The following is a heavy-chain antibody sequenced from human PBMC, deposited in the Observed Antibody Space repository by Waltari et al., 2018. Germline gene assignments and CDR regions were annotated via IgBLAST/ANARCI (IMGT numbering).Heavy chain of an antibody. V-gene: IGHV3-21*02. CDR1: GFKFRDYA. CDR3: AREGAEQWVVEDYGMDV. CDR2: IGSSSSFM. D-gene: IGHD6-19*01. Sequence: EVQLVESGGGLVKPGGSLRLSCAASGFKFRDYAMNCVRQAPGKGLEWVSSIGSSSSFMDYADSVRGRFTVSRDNAKNTLYLQMDTLRAEDTAVYYCAREGAEQWVVEDYGMDVWGQGTTVTVS. J-gene: IGHJ6*02.